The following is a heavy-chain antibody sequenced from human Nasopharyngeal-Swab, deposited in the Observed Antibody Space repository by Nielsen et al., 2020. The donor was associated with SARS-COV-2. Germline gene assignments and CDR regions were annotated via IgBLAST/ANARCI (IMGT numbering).Heavy chain of an antibody. D-gene: IGHD2-2*01. CDR3: ARVNNGGGIVPAAYSFFMDV. CDR2: ITRSGNT. J-gene: IGHJ6*03. Sequence: SETLSLTCSLYGVSFSGYHWGWIRQSPGKRLEWIGDITRSGNTNYNPALKSRVIMSVATSKDEFSVKLTSVTAADTAIYFCARVNNGGGIVPAAYSFFMDVWGKGTSVAVS. CDR1: GVSFSGYH. V-gene: IGHV4-34*01.